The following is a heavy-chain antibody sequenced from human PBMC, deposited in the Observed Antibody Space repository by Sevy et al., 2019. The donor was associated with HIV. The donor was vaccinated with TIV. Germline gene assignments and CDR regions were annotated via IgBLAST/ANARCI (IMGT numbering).Heavy chain of an antibody. V-gene: IGHV3-23*01. J-gene: IGHJ4*02. D-gene: IGHD2-2*01. CDR2: LSFACGRI. CDR1: GFTLSKYS. CDR3: AREGCSKPHDY. Sequence: GGSLRLSCIASGFTLSKYSMSWVRQTPGKGLEWVSTLSFACGRINYADSVKGRFTMSRDDSRNTFYLQMDSLRAEDTAIYYCAREGCSKPHDYWGQGTLVTVSS.